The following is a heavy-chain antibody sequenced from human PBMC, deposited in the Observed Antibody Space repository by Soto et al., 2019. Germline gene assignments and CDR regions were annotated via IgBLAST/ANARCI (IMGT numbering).Heavy chain of an antibody. D-gene: IGHD3-22*01. CDR3: ATMSVYDSSGNYYGMRV. J-gene: IGHJ6*02. Sequence: PGGSLRLSCAASGLTVSSNYMSWVRQAPGKGLEWVSVIYSGGSTYYADSVKGRFTISRDNSKNTLYLRMNSLRAEDTAVYYCATMSVYDSSGNYYGMRVWGQGPTVTVSS. V-gene: IGHV3-53*01. CDR2: IYSGGST. CDR1: GLTVSSNY.